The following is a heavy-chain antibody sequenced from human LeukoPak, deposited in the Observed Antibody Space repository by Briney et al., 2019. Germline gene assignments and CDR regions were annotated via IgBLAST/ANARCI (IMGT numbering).Heavy chain of an antibody. CDR2: INDNGGRT. V-gene: IGHV3-64D*09. Sequence: PGGSLRPSCSASGFTFSRYAMHWVRQAPGKGLEYVSGINDNGGRTHYGDSVKGRFSISRDNSKNTLHLQMSTLRAEDTAPYYCVKDVGGSYAFDYWGQGILVTVAS. CDR3: VKDVGGSYAFDY. D-gene: IGHD1-26*01. CDR1: GFTFSRYA. J-gene: IGHJ4*02.